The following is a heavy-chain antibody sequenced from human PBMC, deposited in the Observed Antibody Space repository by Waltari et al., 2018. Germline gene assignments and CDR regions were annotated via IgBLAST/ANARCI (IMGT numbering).Heavy chain of an antibody. D-gene: IGHD2-21*02. J-gene: IGHJ4*02. Sequence: QLQLQESGPGLVKPSETLSLTCTVSGGSISSSSYYWGWLRQPPGKGLEWIGSIYYSGSTYYNPSLKSRVTISVDTSKNQFSLKLSSVTAADTAVYYCARDILGGDRGYWGQGTLVTVSS. CDR1: GGSISSSSYY. CDR3: ARDILGGDRGY. V-gene: IGHV4-39*07. CDR2: IYYSGST.